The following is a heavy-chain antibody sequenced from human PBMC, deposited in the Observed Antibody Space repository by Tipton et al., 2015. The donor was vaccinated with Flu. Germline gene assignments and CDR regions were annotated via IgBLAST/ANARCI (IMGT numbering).Heavy chain of an antibody. D-gene: IGHD4-11*01. CDR2: IYTNENT. CDR1: GGSISRGSYY. CDR3: ARRDYSNYVSEPKNWFDP. J-gene: IGHJ5*02. Sequence: TLSLTCTVSGGSISRGSYYWNWIRQPAGKGLEWIGRIYTNENTNYKPSLKSRVTISIDTSKNQFSLKLSSVTAADTAVYYCARRDYSNYVSEPKNWFDPWGQGTLVTVSS. V-gene: IGHV4-61*02.